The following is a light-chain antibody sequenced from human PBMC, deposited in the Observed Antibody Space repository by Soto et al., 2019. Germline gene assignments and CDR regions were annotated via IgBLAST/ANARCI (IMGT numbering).Light chain of an antibody. CDR1: QGIGST. CDR3: QRYNNLPLP. Sequence: EIVMTQSPATLSVSPGECATLSCRSNQGIGSTFACYQHKPGQTPRLLIYDASTKATGVSARFIGSGSGKEFTLTFNSLQSGDFADYYCQRYNNLPLPFGGGTDVE. J-gene: IGKJ4*01. CDR2: DAS. V-gene: IGKV3-15*01.